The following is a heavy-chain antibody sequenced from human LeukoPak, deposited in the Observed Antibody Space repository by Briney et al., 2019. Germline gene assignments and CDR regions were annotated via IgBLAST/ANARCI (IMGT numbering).Heavy chain of an antibody. D-gene: IGHD6-13*01. J-gene: IGHJ4*02. V-gene: IGHV3-7*02. CDR1: GFTFSSYW. CDR3: ARHSSSWYGWASYYFDY. CDR2: IKQDGSEK. Sequence: GALRLSCTASGFTFSSYWMSWVRQAPGKGLEWVANIKQDGSEKYYVDSVKGRFTISRDNAKNSLYLQMNSLRAEDTAVYYCARHSSSWYGWASYYFDYWGQGTLVTVSS.